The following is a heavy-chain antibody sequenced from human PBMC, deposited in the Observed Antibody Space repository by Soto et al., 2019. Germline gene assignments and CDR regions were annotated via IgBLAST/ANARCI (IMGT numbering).Heavy chain of an antibody. CDR2: IKSKTDGGTT. V-gene: IGHV3-15*01. J-gene: IGHJ5*02. CDR3: TTDLAHILTGYSNWFDP. Sequence: EVQLVESGGGLVKPGGSLRLSCAASGFTFSNAWMSWVRQAPGKGLEWVGRIKSKTDGGTTDYAAPVKGRFTISRDDSKNTLYLQMNSLKTEDTAVYYCTTDLAHILTGYSNWFDPWGQGTLVTVSS. CDR1: GFTFSNAW. D-gene: IGHD3-9*01.